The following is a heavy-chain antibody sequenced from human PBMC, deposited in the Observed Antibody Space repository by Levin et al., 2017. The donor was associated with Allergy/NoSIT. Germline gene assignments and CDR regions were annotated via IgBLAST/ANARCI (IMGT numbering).Heavy chain of an antibody. D-gene: IGHD3-16*01. J-gene: IGHJ6*02. CDR3: AKSVDWGRGYFYCYGMDV. CDR2: ITGSGGDK. V-gene: IGHV3-23*01. CDR1: GFTFSSSA. Sequence: ETLSLTCAASGFTFSSSAMSWVRQAPGKGLEWVSAITGSGGDKYYADSVKGRFTISRDNSKNTLYLQMNSLRAEDTAVYYCAKSVDWGRGYFYCYGMDVWGQGTTVTVSS.